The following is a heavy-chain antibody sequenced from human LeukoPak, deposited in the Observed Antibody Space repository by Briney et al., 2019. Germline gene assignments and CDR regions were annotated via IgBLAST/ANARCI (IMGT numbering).Heavy chain of an antibody. CDR3: ARDSGSSGYYWDYYYYGMDV. D-gene: IGHD3-22*01. Sequence: PSETLSLTCTVSGGSISSYYWSWIRQPPGKGLEWIGYIYYSGSTNYNPSLKSRVTISVDTSKNQFSLKLSSVTAADTAVYYCARDSGSSGYYWDYYYYGMDVWGQGTTVTVSS. CDR1: GGSISSYY. V-gene: IGHV4-59*01. CDR2: IYYSGST. J-gene: IGHJ6*02.